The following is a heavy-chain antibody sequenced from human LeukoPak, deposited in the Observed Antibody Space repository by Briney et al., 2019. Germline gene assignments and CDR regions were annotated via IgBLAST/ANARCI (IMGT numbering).Heavy chain of an antibody. CDR3: ARFGRKMTGVKRGPNWFDP. V-gene: IGHV4-34*01. CDR1: GGSFSGYY. CDR2: INHSGST. Sequence: SETLSLTCAAYGGSFSGYYWSWFRQPPGRGLEWIGEINHSGSTNYNSSLKSRVTISVDTSKNQFSLKLSSGTAADTAVYYCARFGRKMTGVKRGPNWFDPWGQGTLVTVSS. D-gene: IGHD3-9*01. J-gene: IGHJ5*02.